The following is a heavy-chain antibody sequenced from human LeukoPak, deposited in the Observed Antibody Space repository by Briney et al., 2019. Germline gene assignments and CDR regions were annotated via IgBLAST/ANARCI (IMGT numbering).Heavy chain of an antibody. D-gene: IGHD3-22*01. V-gene: IGHV3-7*01. CDR2: IKQDGSEK. CDR1: GFTFSSYW. J-gene: IGHJ4*02. Sequence: GGSLRLSCAASGFTFSSYWMSWVRQAPGKGLEWVANIKQDGSEKYYVDSVKGRFTISRDNAKNSLYLQMNSLRAEDTAVYYCARVYYDSSGYYFDYWGQGTLVTVSS. CDR3: ARVYYDSSGYYFDY.